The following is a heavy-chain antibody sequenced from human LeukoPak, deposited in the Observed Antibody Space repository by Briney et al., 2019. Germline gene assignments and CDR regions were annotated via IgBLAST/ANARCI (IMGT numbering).Heavy chain of an antibody. Sequence: SETLSLTCTVSGYSISSGYYWGWIRQPPGKGLEWIGSIYHSGSTYYNPSLKSRVTMPVDTSKNQFSLKLTSVTAADTAVYYCARQNGFGEEFDYCGQGNLVTVSS. V-gene: IGHV4-38-2*02. CDR2: IYHSGST. D-gene: IGHD3-3*01. CDR3: ARQNGFGEEFDY. CDR1: GYSISSGYY. J-gene: IGHJ4*02.